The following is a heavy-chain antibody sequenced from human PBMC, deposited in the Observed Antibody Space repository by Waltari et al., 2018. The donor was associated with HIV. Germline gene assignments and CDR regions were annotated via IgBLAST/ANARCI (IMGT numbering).Heavy chain of an antibody. J-gene: IGHJ4*02. CDR1: GFTFNTFS. CDR3: ASEDFWSGPHN. D-gene: IGHD3-3*01. V-gene: IGHV3-21*01. CDR2: ISSTSSFI. Sequence: EVQLVESGGGLVKPGGYLRLSCVVSGFTFNTFSMKWVCQAPGKGLEWVSSISSTSSFIYYADSVKGRFTISRDNGKNSLYLQINNLRVEDTAVYYCASEDFWSGPHNWGQGTLVTVSS.